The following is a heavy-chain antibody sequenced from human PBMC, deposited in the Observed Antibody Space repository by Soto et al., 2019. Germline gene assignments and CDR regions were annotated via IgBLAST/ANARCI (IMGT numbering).Heavy chain of an antibody. V-gene: IGHV1-69*13. CDR3: ARVPYSSSFLPQNWFDP. CDR1: GGTFSSYA. Sequence: GASVKVSCKASGGTFSSYAISWVRQAPGQGLEWMGGIIPIFGTANYAQKFQGRVTITADESTSTAYMELSSLRSEDTAVYYCARVPYSSSFLPQNWFDPWGQGTLVTVSS. CDR2: IIPIFGTA. J-gene: IGHJ5*02. D-gene: IGHD6-13*01.